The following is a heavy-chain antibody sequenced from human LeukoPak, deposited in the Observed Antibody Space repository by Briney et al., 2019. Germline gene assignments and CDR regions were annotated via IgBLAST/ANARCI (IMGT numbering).Heavy chain of an antibody. CDR1: GFTFSSYS. V-gene: IGHV3-48*04. J-gene: IGHJ4*02. CDR3: ARDGYDSSGYRPNDFDY. D-gene: IGHD3-22*01. CDR2: ISSSSSTI. Sequence: GGSLRLSCAASGFTFSSYSMNWVRQAPGKGLEWVSYISSSSSTIYYADSVKGRFTISRDNAKNSPYLQMNSLRAEDTAVYYCARDGYDSSGYRPNDFDYWGQGTLVTVSS.